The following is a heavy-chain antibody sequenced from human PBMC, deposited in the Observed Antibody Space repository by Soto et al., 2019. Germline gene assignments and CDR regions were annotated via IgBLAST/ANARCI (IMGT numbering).Heavy chain of an antibody. CDR2: ISGSGGST. CDR1: GFTFSSYA. D-gene: IGHD2-2*01. CDR3: AKDLVPAAMFVYYYYYMDV. V-gene: IGHV3-23*01. J-gene: IGHJ6*03. Sequence: EVQLLESGGGLVQPGGSLRLSCAASGFTFSSYAMSWVRQAPGKGLEWVSAISGSGGSTYYADSVKGRFTISRDNSKNTLYLQMNSLRAEETAVYYCAKDLVPAAMFVYYYYYMDVWGKGTTVTVSS.